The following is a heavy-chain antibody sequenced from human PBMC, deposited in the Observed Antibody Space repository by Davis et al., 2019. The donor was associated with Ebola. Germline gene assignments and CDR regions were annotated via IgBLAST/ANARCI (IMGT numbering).Heavy chain of an antibody. CDR2: IWYDGSNK. J-gene: IGHJ6*02. CDR1: GFTFSSYG. D-gene: IGHD3-3*01. CDR3: ARDVTIFGVVIYQDYYGMDV. V-gene: IGHV3-33*01. Sequence: GESLKISCAASGFTFSSYGMHWVRQAPGKGLEWVAVIWYDGSNKYYGDSVKGRFTISRDNSKNTLYLQMNSLRSEDTAVYYCARDVTIFGVVIYQDYYGMDVWGQGTTVTVSS.